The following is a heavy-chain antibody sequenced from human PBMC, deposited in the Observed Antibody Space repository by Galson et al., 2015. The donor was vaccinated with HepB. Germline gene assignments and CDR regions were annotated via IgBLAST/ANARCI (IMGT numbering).Heavy chain of an antibody. J-gene: IGHJ6*03. D-gene: IGHD6-19*01. CDR2: IIPIFGTA. CDR3: ARLSYGSGVYYYYMDV. Sequence: CTASGGTFSSYAISWVRQAPGQGLEWMGGIIPIFGTANYAQKFQGRVTITADESTSTAYMELSSLRSEDTAVYYCARLSYGSGVYYYYMDVWGKGTTVTVSS. V-gene: IGHV1-69*01. CDR1: GGTFSSYA.